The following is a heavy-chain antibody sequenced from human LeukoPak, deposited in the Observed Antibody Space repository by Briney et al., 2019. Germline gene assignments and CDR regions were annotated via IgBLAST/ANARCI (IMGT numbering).Heavy chain of an antibody. CDR3: ARDQYDTWSRRGNFDS. CDR2: IKLDGSEK. D-gene: IGHD3-3*01. J-gene: IGHJ4*02. V-gene: IGHV3-7*03. CDR1: GFTFGKYW. Sequence: GGSQRLSCVASGFTFGKYWMSWVRQAPGKGLEWVANIKLDGSEKNYVDSVKGRFTISRDNTKNSLYLQMNSLRVEDTAVFYCARDQYDTWSRRGNFDSWGQGTLVTVSS.